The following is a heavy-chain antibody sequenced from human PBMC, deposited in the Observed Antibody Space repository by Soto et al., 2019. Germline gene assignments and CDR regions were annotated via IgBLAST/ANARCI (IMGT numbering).Heavy chain of an antibody. CDR2: ISFDGNNK. J-gene: IGHJ5*02. D-gene: IGHD3-10*01. CDR1: GFTFSSYG. Sequence: QVQLVESGGGVVQPGRSLRLSCAASGFTFSSYGMHWVRQAPGKGLEWVAVISFDGNNKYSADSVRGRFTISRDNSKNTLYLQMNSLRDEDTAVYYCAKDVGVGELWVPCFDLWGQGTLVTVSS. V-gene: IGHV3-30*18. CDR3: AKDVGVGELWVPCFDL.